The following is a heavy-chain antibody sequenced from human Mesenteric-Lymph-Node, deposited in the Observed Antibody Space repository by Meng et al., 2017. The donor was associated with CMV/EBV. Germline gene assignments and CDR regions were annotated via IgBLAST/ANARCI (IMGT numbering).Heavy chain of an antibody. CDR3: ARDRCSSTSCYYYYGMDV. J-gene: IGHJ6*02. D-gene: IGHD2-2*01. Sequence: ASVKVSCKASGYTFTSYGISGVRQAPGQGLEWMGWISAYNGNTNYAQKLQGRVTMTTDTSTSTAYMELRSLRSDDTAVYYCARDRCSSTSCYYYYGMDVWGQGTTVTVSS. CDR2: ISAYNGNT. V-gene: IGHV1-18*01. CDR1: GYTFTSYG.